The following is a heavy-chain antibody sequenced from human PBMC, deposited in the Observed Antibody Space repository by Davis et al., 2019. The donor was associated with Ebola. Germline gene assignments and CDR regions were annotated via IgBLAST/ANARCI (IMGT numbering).Heavy chain of an antibody. CDR3: TTEAVYYYDSSGFFDY. CDR2: IRSKANSYAT. J-gene: IGHJ4*02. Sequence: PGGSLRLSCAASGFTFSGSAMHWVRQASGKGPEWVGRIRSKANSYATAYAASVKGRFTISRDDSKNTLYLQMNSLKTEDTAVYYCTTEAVYYYDSSGFFDYWGQGTLVTVSS. CDR1: GFTFSGSA. D-gene: IGHD3-22*01. V-gene: IGHV3-73*01.